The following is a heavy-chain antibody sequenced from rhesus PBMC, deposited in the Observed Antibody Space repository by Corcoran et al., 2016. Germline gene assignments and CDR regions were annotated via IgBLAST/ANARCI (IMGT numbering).Heavy chain of an antibody. J-gene: IGHJ4*01. Sequence: QVQLQESGPGLVKPSETLSLTCAVSGGSISDRYYWNWIRQPPGKGLEWIGNIYGYRQRPIYTTSLKSQITSSKDTSNNQFFLKLSSVTAADTAVYYCARERYSNYPFDYWGQGVLVTVSS. CDR1: GGSISDRYY. CDR2: IYGYRQRP. CDR3: ARERYSNYPFDY. D-gene: IGHD4-23*01. V-gene: IGHV4S9*01.